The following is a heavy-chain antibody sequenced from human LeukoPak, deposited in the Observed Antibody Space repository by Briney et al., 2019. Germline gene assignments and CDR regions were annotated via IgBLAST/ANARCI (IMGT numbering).Heavy chain of an antibody. CDR3: ARDPYGSGGYYDY. Sequence: GGSLRLSCGASGFTFSSNWMSWVRQAPGKGLEWVANIKQDGSEKYYVDSAKGRFTISRDNAKNSLYLQMNSLRAEDTAVYYCARDPYGSGGYYDYWGQGTLVTVSS. CDR1: GFTFSSNW. D-gene: IGHD3-10*01. CDR2: IKQDGSEK. J-gene: IGHJ4*02. V-gene: IGHV3-7*01.